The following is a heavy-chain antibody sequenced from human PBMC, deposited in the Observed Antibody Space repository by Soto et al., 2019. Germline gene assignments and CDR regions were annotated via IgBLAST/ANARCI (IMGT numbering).Heavy chain of an antibody. CDR3: ARDLSEYGSGPPRNGMDV. CDR1: GGTFSSYA. V-gene: IGHV1-69*01. D-gene: IGHD3-10*01. J-gene: IGHJ6*02. Sequence: QVQLVQSGAEVKKPGSSVKVSCKASGGTFSSYAISWVRQAPGQGLEWMGGIIPIFGTANYAQKFQGRVTNTEDASTSTAYMELSSLRSEDTAVYYCARDLSEYGSGPPRNGMDVWGQGTTVTVSS. CDR2: IIPIFGTA.